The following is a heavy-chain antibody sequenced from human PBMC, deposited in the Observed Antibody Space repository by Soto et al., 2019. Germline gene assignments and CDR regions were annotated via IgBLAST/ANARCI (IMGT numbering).Heavy chain of an antibody. Sequence: GESLKISCKGSGYTFTSYWIGWVRQMPGKGLEWMGIINPGDSDIRYSPSFQGQVTISADKSITTAYLQWSSLKASDTAVYYCAREIVVARGASYFDYWGPGTLVTVSS. CDR3: AREIVVARGASYFDY. CDR1: GYTFTSYW. CDR2: INPGDSDI. J-gene: IGHJ4*02. V-gene: IGHV5-51*01. D-gene: IGHD2-2*01.